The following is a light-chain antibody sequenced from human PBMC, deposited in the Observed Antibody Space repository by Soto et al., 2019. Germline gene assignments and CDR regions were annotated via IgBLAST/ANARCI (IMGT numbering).Light chain of an antibody. CDR2: DAS. CDR1: QYISNY. V-gene: IGKV1-33*01. CDR3: QQYYNLPSFT. Sequence: DIQMTQAPSSLSASVGDRVTITCQASQYISNYLNWYQQKPGKAPKLLLYDASNLDTGVPSRFSGSGSGTDLTFTIISLQPEDIATYYCQQYYNLPSFTFGPGTKVHIK. J-gene: IGKJ3*01.